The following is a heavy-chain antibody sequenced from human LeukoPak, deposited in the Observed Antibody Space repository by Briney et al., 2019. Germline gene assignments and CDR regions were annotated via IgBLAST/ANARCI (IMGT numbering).Heavy chain of an antibody. V-gene: IGHV1-8*03. CDR1: GYTFTSYY. CDR3: ARGRQLGNYHYYMDV. J-gene: IGHJ6*03. D-gene: IGHD6-13*01. CDR2: MNPNSGNT. Sequence: ASVKVSCKASGYTFTSYYMHWVRQATGQGLEWMGWMNPNSGNTGYALSFQGRVTITRNTSISTAHMELSSLRSEDTAVYYCARGRQLGNYHYYMDVWGKGTTVTVSS.